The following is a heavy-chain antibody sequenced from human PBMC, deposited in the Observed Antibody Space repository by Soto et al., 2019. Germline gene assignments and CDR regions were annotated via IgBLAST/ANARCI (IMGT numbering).Heavy chain of an antibody. CDR1: GGTFSNGA. CDR3: ANERVGETATGGYFDY. J-gene: IGHJ4*02. CDR2: IIPLFGTP. D-gene: IGHD3-10*01. V-gene: IGHV1-69*01. Sequence: QVQLVQSGAEVKRPGSSVKVSCKISGGTFSNGAFSWVRQAPGQGLEWMGGIIPLFGTPSYAQKFQGRVTVTADESSSTVYMELSSLTSEDTAIYYCANERVGETATGGYFDYWGQGTLVSVSS.